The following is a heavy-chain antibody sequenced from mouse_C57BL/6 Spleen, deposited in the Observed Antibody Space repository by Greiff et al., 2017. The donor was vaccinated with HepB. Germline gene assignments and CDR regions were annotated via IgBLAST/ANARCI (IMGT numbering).Heavy chain of an antibody. D-gene: IGHD3-2*02. CDR1: GFTFSSYA. V-gene: IGHV5-4*01. CDR2: ISDGGSYT. CDR3: ARDGRLDY. J-gene: IGHJ2*01. Sequence: VQLQQSGGGLVKPGGSLKLSCAASGFTFSSYAMSWVRQTPEKRLEWVATISDGGSYTYYPDNVKGRFTISRDNAKNNLYLQMSHLKSEDTAMYYCARDGRLDYWGQGTTLTVSS.